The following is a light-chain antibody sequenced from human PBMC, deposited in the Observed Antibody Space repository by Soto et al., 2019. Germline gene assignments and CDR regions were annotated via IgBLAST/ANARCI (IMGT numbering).Light chain of an antibody. CDR1: QGIYNY. CDR3: QKYNSVPFT. V-gene: IGKV1-27*01. Sequence: DIQMTQSPSSLSASVGDRVTITCRASQGIYNYLAWYQQRPGKVPKLLIYAASTLQSGVPSRFSGSGSGTGFTLTISSLQPEDVATYYCQKYNSVPFTFGPGT. CDR2: AAS. J-gene: IGKJ3*01.